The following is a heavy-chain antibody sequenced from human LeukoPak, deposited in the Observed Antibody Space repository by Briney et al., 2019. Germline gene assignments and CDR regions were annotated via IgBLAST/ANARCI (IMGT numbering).Heavy chain of an antibody. CDR3: ARGGDYGGNIVGYFDL. D-gene: IGHD4-23*01. Sequence: SETLSLTCTVSGYSISSGYYWGWIRQPPGKGLEWIGSIYHSGSTYYNPSLKSRVTISVDTSKNQFSLKLSSVTAADTAVYYCARGGDYGGNIVGYFDLWGRGTLVTVSS. CDR1: GYSISSGYY. J-gene: IGHJ2*01. V-gene: IGHV4-38-2*02. CDR2: IYHSGST.